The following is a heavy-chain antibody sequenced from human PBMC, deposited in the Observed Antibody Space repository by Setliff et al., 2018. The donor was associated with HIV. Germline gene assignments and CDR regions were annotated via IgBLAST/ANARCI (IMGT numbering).Heavy chain of an antibody. J-gene: IGHJ5*02. CDR3: ARHSGSGYYLIDP. D-gene: IGHD3-22*01. Sequence: PSETLSLTCSVSGYSISSGYYWGWIRQPPGKGLEWIGSVYHSGSTYYNPSLKSRVTISVDTSKNQFSLKLSSVTAADTAVYYCARHSGSGYYLIDPWGQGTLVTVSS. CDR2: VYHSGST. CDR1: GYSISSGYY. V-gene: IGHV4-38-2*01.